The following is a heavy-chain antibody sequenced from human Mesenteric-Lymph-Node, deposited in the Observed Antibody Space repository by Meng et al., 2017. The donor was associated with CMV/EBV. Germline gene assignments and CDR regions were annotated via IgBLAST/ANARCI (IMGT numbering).Heavy chain of an antibody. V-gene: IGHV1-8*02. CDR1: GYTFTSYY. J-gene: IGHJ5*02. CDR2: MNPNSGNT. D-gene: IGHD1-26*01. Sequence: ASVKVSCKASGYTFTSYYMHWVRQAPGQGLEWMGWMNPNSGNTGYAQKFQGRVTMTRNTSISTAYMELSSLRSEDTAVYYCARVFSRITGATAPWFDPWGQGTLVTVSS. CDR3: ARVFSRITGATAPWFDP.